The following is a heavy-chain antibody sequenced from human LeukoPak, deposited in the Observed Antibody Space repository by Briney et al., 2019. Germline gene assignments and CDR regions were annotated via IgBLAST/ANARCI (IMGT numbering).Heavy chain of an antibody. Sequence: PSGTLSLTCTASGGSINTYYWHWIRQPPGKGLEWIGYISYSGSTNYNPSLKSRVTTSIDKSKNQFSLKLSSVTAADTAVYYCARSGGYSGYDVDYWGQGTLVTVSS. V-gene: IGHV4-59*01. CDR1: GGSINTYY. J-gene: IGHJ4*02. D-gene: IGHD5-12*01. CDR2: ISYSGST. CDR3: ARSGGYSGYDVDY.